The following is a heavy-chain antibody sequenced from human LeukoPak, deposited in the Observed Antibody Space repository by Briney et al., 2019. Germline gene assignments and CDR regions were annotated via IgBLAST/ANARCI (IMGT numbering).Heavy chain of an antibody. V-gene: IGHV3-23*01. CDR1: GFTFSSYA. CDR2: ISGSGGST. D-gene: IGHD3-10*01. CDR3: AKLKNYGSGSQHYYVDY. J-gene: IGHJ4*02. Sequence: GGSLRLSCAASGFTFSSYAMSWVRQAPGKGLEWVSAISGSGGSTYYADSVKGRFTISRDNSKNTLYLQMNSLRAEDTAVYYCAKLKNYGSGSQHYYVDYWGQGTLVTVSS.